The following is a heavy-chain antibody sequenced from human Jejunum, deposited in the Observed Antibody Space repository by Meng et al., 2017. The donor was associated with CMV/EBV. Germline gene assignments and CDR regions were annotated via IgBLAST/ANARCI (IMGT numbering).Heavy chain of an antibody. CDR1: GFAFSTYW. CDR3: ATSPSINRD. V-gene: IGHV3-74*01. J-gene: IGHJ4*02. CDR2: IKSDGSGT. Sequence: LSCAASGFAFSTYWMQWVRQAPGKGLVWVSNIKSDGSGTNYADSVKGRFTISRDNAKNTLYLEMNSLRAEDTAVYYCATSPSINRDWGQGTLVTVSS. D-gene: IGHD5-12*01.